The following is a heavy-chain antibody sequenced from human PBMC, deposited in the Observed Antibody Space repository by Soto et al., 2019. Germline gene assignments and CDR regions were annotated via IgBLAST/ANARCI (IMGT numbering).Heavy chain of an antibody. CDR2: ISAYNGNT. D-gene: IGHD5-12*01. CDR1: GYTFTSYG. Sequence: ASVKVSCKASGYTFTSYGISWVRQSPGQGLEWMGWISAYNGNTNYAQKLQGRVTMTTDTSTSTAYMELRSLRSDDTAVYYCARDFGSVVTITPGVWGQGTPVTVSS. CDR3: ARDFGSVVTITPGV. V-gene: IGHV1-18*04. J-gene: IGHJ6*02.